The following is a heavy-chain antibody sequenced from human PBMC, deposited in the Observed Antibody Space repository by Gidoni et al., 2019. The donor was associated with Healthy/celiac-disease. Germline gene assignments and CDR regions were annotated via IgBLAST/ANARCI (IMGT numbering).Heavy chain of an antibody. CDR3: AKDLWGGSSSGWYGY. J-gene: IGHJ4*02. Sequence: EVQLLSSGGGLVQPGGSLSLSCAPSGFPFRRYAMSWVRQAPGKGLEWGSASSGSGGSTYYADSVKGRFTISRDNSKNTLYLQMNSLRAEDTAVYYCAKDLWGGSSSGWYGYWGQGTLVTVSS. CDR2: SSGSGGST. CDR1: GFPFRRYA. V-gene: IGHV3-23*01. D-gene: IGHD6-19*01.